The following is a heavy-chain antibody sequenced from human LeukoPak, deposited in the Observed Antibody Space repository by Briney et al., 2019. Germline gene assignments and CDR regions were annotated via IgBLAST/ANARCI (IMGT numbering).Heavy chain of an antibody. CDR3: ARGVLGYYYFDY. Sequence: GGSLRLSCAASGFTFSSYSMNWVRQAPGKGLEWVSSISSSSSYIYYADSVKGRFTISRDNAKNSLYLQMNSLRAEDTAVYYCARGVLGYYYFDYWGQGTLVTVSS. D-gene: IGHD2-8*02. J-gene: IGHJ4*02. V-gene: IGHV3-21*01. CDR1: GFTFSSYS. CDR2: ISSSSSYI.